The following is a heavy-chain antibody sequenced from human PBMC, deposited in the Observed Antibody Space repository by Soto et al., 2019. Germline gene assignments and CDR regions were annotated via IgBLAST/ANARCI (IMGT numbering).Heavy chain of an antibody. Sequence: SLRLSCAASGFTFSNYAMRWVRQAPGKGLEWVSGISWSGGSTDYADSVKGRFTISRDNAKNTLYLQMNSLRAEDTALYYCAKDQNSGWAYYYSYMAVWGQGTTVTVSS. J-gene: IGHJ6*03. D-gene: IGHD6-19*01. V-gene: IGHV3-9*01. CDR1: GFTFSNYA. CDR2: ISWSGGST. CDR3: AKDQNSGWAYYYSYMAV.